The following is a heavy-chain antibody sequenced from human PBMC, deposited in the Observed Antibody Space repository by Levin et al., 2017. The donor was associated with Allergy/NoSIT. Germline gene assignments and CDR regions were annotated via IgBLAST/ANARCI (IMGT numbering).Heavy chain of an antibody. CDR2: INHSGST. D-gene: IGHD1-7*01. CDR3: ARARRTKWFDP. V-gene: IGHV4-34*01. CDR1: GGSFSGYY. J-gene: IGHJ5*02. Sequence: SQTLSLTCAVYGGSFSGYYWSWIRQPPGKGLEWIGEINHSGSTNYNPSLKSRVTISVDTSKNQFSLKLSSVTAADTAVYYCARARRTKWFDPWGQGTLVTVSA.